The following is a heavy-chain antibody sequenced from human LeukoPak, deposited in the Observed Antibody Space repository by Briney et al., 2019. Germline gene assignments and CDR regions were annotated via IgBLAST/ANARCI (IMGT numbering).Heavy chain of an antibody. CDR2: LYPGVST. CDR1: RDSFSSYY. J-gene: IGHJ4*02. CDR3: ARSAVTRAGVFDY. D-gene: IGHD4-17*01. V-gene: IGHV4-4*07. Sequence: SETLSLTCTVSRDSFSSYYWAWIRQPAGKGLEWLGRLYPGVSTNYSPSLKSRLTMSVDTSKNQFSLKLTSMTAADTAVYFCARSAVTRAGVFDYWGRGTLVTVSS.